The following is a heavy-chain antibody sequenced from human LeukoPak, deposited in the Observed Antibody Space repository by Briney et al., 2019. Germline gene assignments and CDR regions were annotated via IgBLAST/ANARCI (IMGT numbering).Heavy chain of an antibody. CDR1: GGSISSYY. J-gene: IGHJ5*02. Sequence: PSETLSLTCTVSGGSISSYYWSWIRQPPGKGLEWIGYIYYSGGTNYNPSLKSRVTISVDTSKNQFSLKLSSVTAADTAVYHCARCPITMIPQFDPWGQGTLVTVSS. V-gene: IGHV4-59*01. D-gene: IGHD3-22*01. CDR3: ARCPITMIPQFDP. CDR2: IYYSGGT.